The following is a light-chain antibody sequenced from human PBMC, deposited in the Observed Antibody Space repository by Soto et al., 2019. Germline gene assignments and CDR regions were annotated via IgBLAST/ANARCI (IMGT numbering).Light chain of an antibody. CDR3: QQYNKWPLT. CDR1: QSVNNY. CDR2: DTS. Sequence: EIVLTQSPATLSLSPGQRATLSCRASQSVNNYLGWYQQKPGQAPRLLIYDTSNRATGVPARFSGSGSGTDFTLTISSLEPEDFAVYYCQQYNKWPLTFGPGTKVDIK. V-gene: IGKV3-11*01. J-gene: IGKJ3*01.